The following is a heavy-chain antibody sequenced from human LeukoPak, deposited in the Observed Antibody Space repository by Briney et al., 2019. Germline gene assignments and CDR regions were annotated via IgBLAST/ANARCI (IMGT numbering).Heavy chain of an antibody. Sequence: SETLSLTCTVSGGSISSSSYCWGWIRQPPGKGLEWIGSIYYSGSTYYNPSLKSPVTISLDTSKNQFSLKLSSVTAADTAVYYCARGVGSKYYYGSGTYFYFDYWGQGTLVTVSS. J-gene: IGHJ4*02. V-gene: IGHV4-39*07. CDR3: ARGVGSKYYYGSGTYFYFDY. CDR1: GGSISSSSYC. D-gene: IGHD3-10*01. CDR2: IYYSGST.